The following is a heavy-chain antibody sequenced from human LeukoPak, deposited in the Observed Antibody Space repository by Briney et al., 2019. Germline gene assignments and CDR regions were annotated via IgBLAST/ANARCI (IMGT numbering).Heavy chain of an antibody. CDR3: ASRFKDCSGGSCYLYYFDY. CDR1: GFTFSNYN. CDR2: ISSSSSYI. V-gene: IGHV3-21*01. Sequence: NPGGSLRLSCAASGFTFSNYNMNWVPQAPGKGLEWVSFISSSSSYIYYADSVKGRFTISRDNAKNSLYLQMNSLRAEDTALYYCASRFKDCSGGSCYLYYFDYWGQGTLVTVSS. D-gene: IGHD2-15*01. J-gene: IGHJ4*02.